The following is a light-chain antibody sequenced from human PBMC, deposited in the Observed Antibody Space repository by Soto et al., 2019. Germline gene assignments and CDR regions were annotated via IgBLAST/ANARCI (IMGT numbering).Light chain of an antibody. CDR3: QQTYSTLSIT. V-gene: IGKV1-39*01. CDR2: AAS. Sequence: DIQMTQSPSSLSASVGDRVTISCRASESIARHLNWYQQKPGKAPTLLIYAASSLQNGVPSRFRGGGSGTDFTLTINNLQPEDFATYYCQQTYSTLSITFGQGTRLEIK. CDR1: ESIARH. J-gene: IGKJ5*01.